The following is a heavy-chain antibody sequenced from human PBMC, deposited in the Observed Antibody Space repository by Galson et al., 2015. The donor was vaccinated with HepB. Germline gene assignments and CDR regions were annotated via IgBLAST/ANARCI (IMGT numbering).Heavy chain of an antibody. V-gene: IGHV2-70*11. CDR2: IDWDDYT. Sequence: PALVQPTQSLTLTCTISGFSLRTSGVCVSWIRQPTGKALEWLARIDWDDYTYYRKSLTTRVTISKNTSNNQSVFKMTNMDPVDTATYYCARACKLYSEGYYAYGMDVWGQGTTVTVSS. CDR3: ARACKLYSEGYYAYGMDV. D-gene: IGHD3-10*01. CDR1: GFSLRTSGVC. J-gene: IGHJ6*02.